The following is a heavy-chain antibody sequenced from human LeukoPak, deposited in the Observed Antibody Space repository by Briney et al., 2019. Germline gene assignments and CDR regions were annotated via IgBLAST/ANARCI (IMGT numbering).Heavy chain of an antibody. CDR2: IYYSGST. J-gene: IGHJ4*02. D-gene: IGHD6-25*01. CDR1: GGSISSGGYY. CDR3: ARDLDGYQGYFDY. Sequence: SETLSLTCTVSGGSISSGGYYWSWIRQHPGRGLEWIGYIYYSGSTYYNPSLKSRVTISVDTSRNQFSLKLRSVTAADTAVYYCARDLDGYQGYFDYWGQGTLVTVSS. V-gene: IGHV4-31*03.